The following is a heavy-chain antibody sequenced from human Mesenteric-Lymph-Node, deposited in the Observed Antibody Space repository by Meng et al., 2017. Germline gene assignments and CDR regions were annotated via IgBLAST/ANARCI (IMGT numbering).Heavy chain of an antibody. J-gene: IGHJ5*02. V-gene: IGHV4-34*01. CDR3: ARGRSDWFDP. CDR1: GGSFSGYY. CDR2: INHSGST. Sequence: HVQLQKWGAGLLKPSETLSLTCAVYGGSFSGYYWSWIRQPPGKGLEWIGEINHSGSTNYNPSLKSRVTISVDTSKNQFSLKLSSVTAADTAVYYCARGRSDWFDPWGQGTLVTVSS.